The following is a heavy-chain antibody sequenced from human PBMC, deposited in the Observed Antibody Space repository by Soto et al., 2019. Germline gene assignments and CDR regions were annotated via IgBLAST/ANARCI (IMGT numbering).Heavy chain of an antibody. Sequence: GESLKISCKGSGYSFTIYCISLVRQMPGKGLEWMGRIDPNDSYTNYSPSFQGHVTISADKSISTAYLQWSSLKASDTAMYYCASLYYDFWSGYPTNDAFDIWGQGTMVTVSS. CDR1: GYSFTIYC. D-gene: IGHD3-3*01. CDR3: ASLYYDFWSGYPTNDAFDI. CDR2: IDPNDSYT. V-gene: IGHV5-10-1*01. J-gene: IGHJ3*02.